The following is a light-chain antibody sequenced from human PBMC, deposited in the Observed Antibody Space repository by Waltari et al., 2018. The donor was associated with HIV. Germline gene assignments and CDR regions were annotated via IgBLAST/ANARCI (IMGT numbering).Light chain of an antibody. CDR2: AAS. V-gene: IGKV1-39*01. J-gene: IGKJ4*01. Sequence: DIQITQSPFSLSASVGDRITLTCRASQSISSYLNWYQQKPGKAPKLLIYAASSLQSGVPSRFSGSGSGTDFTLTISSLQPEDFATYYCQQSYSTPLTFGGGTKVEIK. CDR3: QQSYSTPLT. CDR1: QSISSY.